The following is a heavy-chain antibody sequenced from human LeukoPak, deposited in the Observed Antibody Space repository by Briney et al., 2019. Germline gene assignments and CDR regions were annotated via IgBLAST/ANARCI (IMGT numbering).Heavy chain of an antibody. CDR2: IYYSGST. CDR3: ARLQTSGWYYFDY. D-gene: IGHD6-19*01. J-gene: IGHJ4*02. CDR1: GGSISSSSYF. Sequence: SETLSLTCTVSGGSISSSSYFWGWIRQPPGKGLEWIGSIYYSGSTCYNPSLKSRVTISVDTSKNQFSLKLSSVTAADTAVYYCARLQTSGWYYFDYWGQGTLVTVSS. V-gene: IGHV4-39*01.